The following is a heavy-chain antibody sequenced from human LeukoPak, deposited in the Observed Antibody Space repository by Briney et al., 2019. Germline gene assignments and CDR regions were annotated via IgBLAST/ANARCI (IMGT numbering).Heavy chain of an antibody. CDR3: ARDPRDYYGSGSPNWFDP. CDR1: GYTFTSYY. CDR2: INPSGGST. Sequence: GVSVKVSCKASGYTFTSYYMHWVRQAPGQGLEWMGIINPSGGSTSYAQKFQGRVTMTRDTSTSTAYMELRSLRSDDTALYYCARDPRDYYGSGSPNWFDPWGQGTLVTVSS. V-gene: IGHV1-46*01. D-gene: IGHD3-10*01. J-gene: IGHJ5*02.